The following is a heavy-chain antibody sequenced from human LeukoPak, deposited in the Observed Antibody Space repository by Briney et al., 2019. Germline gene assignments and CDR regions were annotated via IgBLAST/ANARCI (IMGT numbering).Heavy chain of an antibody. Sequence: SETLSLTCTVSGGSISSYYWSWIRQPPGEGLKWIGLIYYRGSTNYNPSLKSRVTISVDTSKNQFSLKLSSVTAADTAVYYCARVRDGYNLVKLFDPWGQGTLVTVSS. CDR2: IYYRGST. V-gene: IGHV4-59*01. J-gene: IGHJ5*02. D-gene: IGHD5-24*01. CDR1: GGSISSYY. CDR3: ARVRDGYNLVKLFDP.